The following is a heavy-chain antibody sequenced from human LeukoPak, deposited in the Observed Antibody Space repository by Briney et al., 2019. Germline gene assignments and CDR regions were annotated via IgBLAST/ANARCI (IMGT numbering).Heavy chain of an antibody. D-gene: IGHD2-8*01. Sequence: SENLSLNCSVSGGSSSSYYWRWLRQPPGKGLVWMGYIYYSGTTNYNPTLKSRVTISVDTSKTQFSLKLSSVTAADTAVYYCARRLLGCTNGVCYTDIFDYWGQGTLVTVSS. V-gene: IGHV4-59*01. J-gene: IGHJ4*02. CDR2: IYYSGTT. CDR1: GGSSSSYY. CDR3: ARRLLGCTNGVCYTDIFDY.